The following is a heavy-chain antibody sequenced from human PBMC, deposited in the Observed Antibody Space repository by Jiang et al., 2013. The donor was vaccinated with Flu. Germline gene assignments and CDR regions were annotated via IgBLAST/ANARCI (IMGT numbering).Heavy chain of an antibody. J-gene: IGHJ4*02. D-gene: IGHD3-22*01. V-gene: IGHV4-59*01. CDR2: IYYSGST. CDR3: ARGRAEYYDSSGYLN. Sequence: GSGLVKPSETLSLTCTVSGGSISSYHWSWIRQPPGKGLEWIGYIYYSGSTDYNPSLKSRVTISVDTSKNQFSLKLSSVTAADTAVYYCARGRAEYYDSSGYLNWGQGTLVTVSS. CDR1: GGSISSYH.